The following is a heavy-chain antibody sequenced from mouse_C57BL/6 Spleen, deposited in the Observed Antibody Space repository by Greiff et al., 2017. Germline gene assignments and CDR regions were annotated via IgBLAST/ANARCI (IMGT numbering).Heavy chain of an antibody. Sequence: EVKLQESGPGLVKPSQSLSLTCSVTGYSITSGYYWNWIRQFPGNKLEWMGYISYDGSNNYNPSLKNRISITRDPSKNQFFLKLNSVTTEDTATYYCAREGLNYFDYWGQGTTLTVSS. J-gene: IGHJ2*01. CDR1: GYSITSGYY. CDR3: AREGLNYFDY. V-gene: IGHV3-6*01. CDR2: ISYDGSN. D-gene: IGHD2-2*01.